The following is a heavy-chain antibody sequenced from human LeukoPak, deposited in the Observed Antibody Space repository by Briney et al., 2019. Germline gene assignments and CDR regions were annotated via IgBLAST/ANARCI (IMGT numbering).Heavy chain of an antibody. CDR2: ISSSSSYI. CDR1: GFTFSSYS. D-gene: IGHD3-16*01. J-gene: IGHJ4*02. V-gene: IGHV3-21*01. CDR3: ARELGTTWDY. Sequence: GGPLRLSCAASGFTFSSYSMNWVRQAPGKGLEWVSSISSSSSYIYYADSVKGRFTISRDNAKNSLYLQMNSLRAEDTAVYYCARELGTTWDYWGQGTLVTVSS.